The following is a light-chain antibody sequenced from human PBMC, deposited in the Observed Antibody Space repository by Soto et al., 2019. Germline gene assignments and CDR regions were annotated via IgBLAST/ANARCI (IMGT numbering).Light chain of an antibody. CDR1: QSVSNN. V-gene: IGKV3-15*01. J-gene: IGKJ1*01. Sequence: ILMTQSPATQSVSPGERATLSGRASQSVSNNLAWYQQKPGQAPRLLIYDASTRATGIPARFSGSGSGTEFTLTITGLQSEDFAVYYCQQYNNWPPWTFGQGTKVEIK. CDR2: DAS. CDR3: QQYNNWPPWT.